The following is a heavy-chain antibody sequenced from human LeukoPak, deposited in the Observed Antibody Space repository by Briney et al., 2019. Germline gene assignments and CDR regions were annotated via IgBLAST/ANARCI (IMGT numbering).Heavy chain of an antibody. Sequence: GGSLRLSCAASGFTFSSYAMSWVRQAPGKGLEWVSAISGSGGSTYYADSVKGRFTISRDNSKNTLYLQMNSLRAEDTAIYYCAKERVLATTLLYYFDYWGQGTLVTVSS. CDR3: AKERVLATTLLYYFDY. V-gene: IGHV3-23*01. CDR2: ISGSGGST. J-gene: IGHJ4*02. CDR1: GFTFSSYA. D-gene: IGHD1-26*01.